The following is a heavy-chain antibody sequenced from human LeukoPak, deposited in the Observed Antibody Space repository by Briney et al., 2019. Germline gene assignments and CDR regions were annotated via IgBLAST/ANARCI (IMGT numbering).Heavy chain of an antibody. D-gene: IGHD3-16*01. V-gene: IGHV3-23*01. J-gene: IGHJ3*01. Sequence: GGSLTLSCTASDFAFTSSGMSWVRQVPGTGLEWVSFISATGLSTYYADSVEGRFTVSRDNSKNTLYLQMNSLRAADTAVYYCAKLMRHMMEDVLDLWGQGTVVTVSS. CDR2: ISATGLST. CDR1: DFAFTSSG. CDR3: AKLMRHMMEDVLDL.